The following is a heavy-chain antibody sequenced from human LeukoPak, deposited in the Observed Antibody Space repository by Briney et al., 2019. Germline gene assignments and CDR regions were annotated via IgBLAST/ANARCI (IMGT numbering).Heavy chain of an antibody. CDR1: GFTFSSYA. CDR3: ARADSNYVFDY. D-gene: IGHD4-11*01. J-gene: IGHJ4*02. V-gene: IGHV3-30-3*01. CDR2: ISYDGSNK. Sequence: GGSLRLSCAASGFTFSSYAMHWVRQAPGKGLEWVAVISYDGSNKYYADSVKGRFTISRDNSKNTLYLQMNSLGAEDTAVYYCARADSNYVFDYWGQGTLVTVSS.